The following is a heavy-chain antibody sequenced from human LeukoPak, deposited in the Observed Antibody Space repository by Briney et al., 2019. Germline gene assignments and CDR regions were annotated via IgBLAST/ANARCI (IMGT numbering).Heavy chain of an antibody. V-gene: IGHV3-30*18. CDR2: ISHDGTNQ. Sequence: GRSPRLSCAASGFTFSSYGMHWVRQAPGKGLEWVAVISHDGTNQYYADSVKGRFTISRDNSKNTLYVQMNCLRAEDTAVYYCAKDVDPFGSGSYVEGFDYWGQGTLVTVSS. CDR1: GFTFSSYG. D-gene: IGHD3-10*01. J-gene: IGHJ4*02. CDR3: AKDVDPFGSGSYVEGFDY.